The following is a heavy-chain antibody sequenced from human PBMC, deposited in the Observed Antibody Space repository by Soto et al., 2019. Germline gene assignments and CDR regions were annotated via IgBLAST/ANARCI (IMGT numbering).Heavy chain of an antibody. D-gene: IGHD2-21*02. CDR2: LYWDDDQ. V-gene: IGHV2-5*02. CDR1: GLSLRTTGVG. Sequence: QVTLKESGPTLVKPTQTLTLTCTVSGLSLRTTGVGVGWVRQPPGKALEWLALLYWDDDQRYSPSLRSRLTIAKDISEQQVVLTMTNMDTVDTATYYCVQSPCGGDCLEIYSSHAYNGLDVWGQGTTVTVSS. J-gene: IGHJ6*02. CDR3: VQSPCGGDCLEIYSSHAYNGLDV.